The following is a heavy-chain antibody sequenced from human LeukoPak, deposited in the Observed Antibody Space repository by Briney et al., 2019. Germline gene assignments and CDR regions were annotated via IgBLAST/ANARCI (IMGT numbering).Heavy chain of an antibody. V-gene: IGHV1-2*02. Sequence: ASVKVSCKASGYTFTGYYMHWVRQAPGQGLEWMGWINPNSGGTNYAQKFQGRVTITRDTSISTAYMELSSLRPDDTAVYYCARDSYDFWSGYYRNWFDPWGQGTLVTVSS. CDR2: INPNSGGT. CDR3: ARDSYDFWSGYYRNWFDP. J-gene: IGHJ5*02. D-gene: IGHD3-3*01. CDR1: GYTFTGYY.